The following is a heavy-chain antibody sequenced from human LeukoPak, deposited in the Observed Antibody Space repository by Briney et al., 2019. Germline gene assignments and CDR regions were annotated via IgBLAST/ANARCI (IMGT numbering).Heavy chain of an antibody. CDR3: ACLSVAHNNYFDY. D-gene: IGHD6-19*01. CDR2: INYNGNT. V-gene: IGHV4-59*08. CDR1: SGSISTYY. J-gene: IGHJ4*02. Sequence: SQTLSLTCTVSSGSISTYYWSWIRQPPGRDLEWLGDINYNGNTNYNPSLQSRGTLSVATSKNQFSLRLTSVSATDTAGYYCACLSVAHNNYFDYWGQGILVTVSS.